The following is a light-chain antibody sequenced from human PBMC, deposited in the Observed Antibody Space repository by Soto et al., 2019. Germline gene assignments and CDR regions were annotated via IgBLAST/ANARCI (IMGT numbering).Light chain of an antibody. V-gene: IGKV3-15*01. CDR1: QSVRSN. Sequence: EIVMTQSPATLSVSPGERATLSCRASQSVRSNLAWYQQKPGQAPRLLIYVASTMDTGIPARFSGSGSGTEFTLTISSLQSEDFAVYYCQQYNNWLRTFGQGTKVEIK. CDR2: VAS. CDR3: QQYNNWLRT. J-gene: IGKJ1*01.